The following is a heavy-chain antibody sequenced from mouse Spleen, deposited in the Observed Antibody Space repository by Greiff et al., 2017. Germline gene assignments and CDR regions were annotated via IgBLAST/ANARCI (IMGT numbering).Heavy chain of an antibody. CDR1: GFTFSDYY. V-gene: IGHV5-16*01. J-gene: IGHJ2*01. CDR3: ARALTGTLDY. CDR2: INYDGSST. Sequence: EVKVVESEGGLVQPGSSMKLSCTASGFTFSDYYMAWVRQVPEKGLEWVANINYDGSSTYYLDSLKSRFIISRDNAKNILYLQMSSLKSEDTATYYCARALTGTLDYWGQGTTLTVSS. D-gene: IGHD4-1*01.